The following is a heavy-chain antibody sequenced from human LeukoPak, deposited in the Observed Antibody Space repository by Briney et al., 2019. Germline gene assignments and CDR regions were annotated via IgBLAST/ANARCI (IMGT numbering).Heavy chain of an antibody. D-gene: IGHD3-10*01. CDR3: ARVALGSYNWFDP. CDR2: ISPDGSRT. CDR1: GFTFSSYG. J-gene: IGHJ5*02. V-gene: IGHV3-74*01. Sequence: GGSLRLSCAASGFTFSSYGMHWVRQAPGKGLVWVSRISPDGSRTTYADSVKGRFTISRDNAKNTVYLQMNSLRAEDTAVYYCARVALGSYNWFDPWGQGTLVTVSS.